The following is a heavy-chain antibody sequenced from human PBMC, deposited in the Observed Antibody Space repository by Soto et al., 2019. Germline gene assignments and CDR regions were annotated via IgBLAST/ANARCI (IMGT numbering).Heavy chain of an antibody. Sequence: SETLSLTCTVSVGSVSSYYWSWIRQPPGKGLEWIGYIYYSGSTNYNPSLKSRVTISVDTSKNQFSLKLSSVTAADTAVYYCARDNFNWNYLDYWGQGTLVTVSS. CDR3: ARDNFNWNYLDY. CDR1: VGSVSSYY. CDR2: IYYSGST. V-gene: IGHV4-59*02. D-gene: IGHD1-20*01. J-gene: IGHJ4*02.